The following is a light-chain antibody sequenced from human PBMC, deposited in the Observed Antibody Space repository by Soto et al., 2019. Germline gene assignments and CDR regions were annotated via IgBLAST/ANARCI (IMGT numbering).Light chain of an antibody. CDR3: QQYNSSPPEFT. CDR1: QSISSSY. Sequence: EIVLTQSPGTLSVSPGERVTLSCRASQSISSSYLAWYQQRPGQAHRLLIFGASYRATGIPDRFSGSGSGTDFTLTISGLEPEDFAVYYCQQYNSSPPEFTCGPGTKGDSK. J-gene: IGKJ3*01. V-gene: IGKV3-20*01. CDR2: GAS.